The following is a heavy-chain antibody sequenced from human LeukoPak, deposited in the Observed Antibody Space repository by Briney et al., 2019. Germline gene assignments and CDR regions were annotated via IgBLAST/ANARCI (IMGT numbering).Heavy chain of an antibody. CDR1: GGSISSYY. Sequence: KASETLSLTCTVSGGSISSYYWSWIRQPPGKGLEWIGYIYYSGCTNYNPSLKSRVTISVDTSKNQFSLKLSSVTAADTAVYYCARGGGYDYLSALSPFDYWGQGTLVTVSS. CDR3: ARGGGYDYLSALSPFDY. J-gene: IGHJ4*02. V-gene: IGHV4-59*01. D-gene: IGHD5-12*01. CDR2: IYYSGCT.